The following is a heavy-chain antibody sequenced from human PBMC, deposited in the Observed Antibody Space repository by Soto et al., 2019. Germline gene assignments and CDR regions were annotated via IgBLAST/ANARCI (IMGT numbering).Heavy chain of an antibody. V-gene: IGHV1-58*01. CDR1: GFTFTSSA. Sequence: ASVKVSCKASGFTFTSSAVQWVRQARGQRLEWIGWIVVGSGNTNYAQKFQERVTITRDMSTSTAYMELSSLRSEDTAVYYCAAAPFRIAAAGTGYWGQGTLVTVSS. CDR3: AAAPFRIAAAGTGY. D-gene: IGHD6-13*01. CDR2: IVVGSGNT. J-gene: IGHJ4*02.